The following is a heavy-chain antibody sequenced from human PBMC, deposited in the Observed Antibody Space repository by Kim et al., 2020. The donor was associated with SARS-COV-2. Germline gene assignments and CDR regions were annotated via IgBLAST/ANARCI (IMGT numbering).Heavy chain of an antibody. CDR1: GGSISSYY. D-gene: IGHD1-26*01. V-gene: IGHV4-59*08. J-gene: IGHJ3*02. CDR3: ARHTSGSYQNRYDAFDI. Sequence: SETLSLTCTVSGGSISSYYWSWIRQPPGKGLEWIGYIYYSGSTNYNPSLKSRVTISVDTSKNQFSLKLSSVTAADTAVYYCARHTSGSYQNRYDAFDIWGQGTMVTVSS. CDR2: IYYSGST.